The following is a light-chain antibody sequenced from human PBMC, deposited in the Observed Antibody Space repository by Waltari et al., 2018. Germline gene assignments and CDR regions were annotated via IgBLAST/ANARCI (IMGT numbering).Light chain of an antibody. V-gene: IGKV3-15*01. CDR2: GAS. CDR3: QQYNSWPPYT. CDR1: QSVSSN. J-gene: IGKJ2*01. Sequence: EIVMTQSPATLSVSPGERATLSCRASQSVSSNLARYQQKPGQAPRLLIYGASTRATGIPARFSGSGSGTEFTLTISSLQSEDFAVYYCQQYNSWPPYTFGQGTKLEIK.